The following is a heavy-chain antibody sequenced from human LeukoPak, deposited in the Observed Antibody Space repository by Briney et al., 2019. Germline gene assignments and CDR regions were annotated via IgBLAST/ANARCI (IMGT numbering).Heavy chain of an antibody. CDR2: IYYSGST. V-gene: IGHV4-39*01. CDR1: GGSISSYY. CDR3: ARQPGTIIWEAFDI. J-gene: IGHJ3*02. Sequence: SETLSLTCTVSGGSISSYYWGWIRQPPGKGLEWIGSIYYSGSTYYNPSLKSRVTISVDTSKNQFSLKLSSVTAADTAVYYCARQPGTIIWEAFDIWGQGTMVTVSS. D-gene: IGHD6-13*01.